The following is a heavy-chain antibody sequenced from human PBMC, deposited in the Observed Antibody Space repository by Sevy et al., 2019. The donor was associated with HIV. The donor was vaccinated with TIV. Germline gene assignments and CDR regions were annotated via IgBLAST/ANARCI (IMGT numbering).Heavy chain of an antibody. V-gene: IGHV3-30*04. CDR1: GFTFSSYA. D-gene: IGHD2-15*01. J-gene: IGHJ4*02. CDR3: ARDQGAVVIVAATLFEY. Sequence: GGSLRLSCAASGFTFSSYAMHWARQAPGKGLEWVAVISYDGSNKYYAYSVKGRFTISRDNSKNTLYLEMNSLRTEDTAVYYCARDQGAVVIVAATLFEYWGQGTLVTVSS. CDR2: ISYDGSNK.